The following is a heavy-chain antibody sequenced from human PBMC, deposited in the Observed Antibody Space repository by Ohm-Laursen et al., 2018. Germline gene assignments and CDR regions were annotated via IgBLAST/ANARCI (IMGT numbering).Heavy chain of an antibody. Sequence: SLRLYCSASGFIVSSTYMDWVRQAPGKGLEYVAVIYTGGSTDYADSVKGRFTISRDNSKNTLYLQMNSLRAEDTAVYYCAKGLPYQLLTPFDYWGQGTLVTVSS. J-gene: IGHJ4*02. CDR2: IYTGGST. CDR1: GFIVSSTY. V-gene: IGHV3-53*01. D-gene: IGHD2-2*01. CDR3: AKGLPYQLLTPFDY.